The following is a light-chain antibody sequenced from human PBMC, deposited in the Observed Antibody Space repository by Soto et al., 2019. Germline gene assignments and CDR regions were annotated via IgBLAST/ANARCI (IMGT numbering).Light chain of an antibody. CDR3: AAWDDSLSGVV. Sequence: QAVVTQPPSASGTPGQRVTVSCSGSSSNIGRNYVYWYQQFPGMAPKLLIFRNNQRPSGVPDRFSGSKSGTSASLAISGLRSEDEADYHCAAWDDSLSGVVFGGGTKVTVL. CDR1: SSNIGRNY. V-gene: IGLV1-47*01. J-gene: IGLJ3*02. CDR2: RNN.